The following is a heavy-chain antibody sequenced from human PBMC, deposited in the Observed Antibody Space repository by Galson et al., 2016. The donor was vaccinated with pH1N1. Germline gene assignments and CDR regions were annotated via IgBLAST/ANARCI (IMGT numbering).Heavy chain of an antibody. CDR1: GYSFTDYW. CDR3: ARLRGSDVDS. V-gene: IGHV5-51*03. Sequence: QSGAEVKKPGESLKISCKASGYSFTDYWIGWVRQMTGKGLGWMGIIFPGDSDTRYSPSFQGQVTISADKSINTAYLPWSSLKASDTATYCGARLRGSDVDSWGQGTLVTVST. CDR2: IFPGDSDT. D-gene: IGHD3-16*01. J-gene: IGHJ4*02.